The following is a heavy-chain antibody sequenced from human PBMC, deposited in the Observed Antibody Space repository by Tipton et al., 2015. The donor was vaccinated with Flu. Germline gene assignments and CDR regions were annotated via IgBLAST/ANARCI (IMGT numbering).Heavy chain of an antibody. J-gene: IGHJ3*02. D-gene: IGHD3-22*01. CDR1: GGTFSSYA. Sequence: QLVQSGAEVKKPGSSVKVSCKASGGTFSSYAISWVRQAPGQGLEWMGGIIPIFGTANYAQKFQGRVTITADESTSTAYMELSRLRSEDTAVYYCARDGHITMIVVDDAFDISGQGTMVTVSS. CDR3: ARDGHITMIVVDDAFDI. CDR2: IIPIFGTA. V-gene: IGHV1-69*01.